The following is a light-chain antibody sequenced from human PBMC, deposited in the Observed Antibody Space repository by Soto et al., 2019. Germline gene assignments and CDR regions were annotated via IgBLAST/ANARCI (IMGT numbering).Light chain of an antibody. CDR3: HQRRSWPRT. J-gene: IGKJ1*01. V-gene: IGKV3D-20*02. CDR2: DSS. CDR1: QSVSSSY. Sequence: EIVLTQSPGTLSLSPVERATLSCMASQSVSSSYLAWYQQKPGQAPRLLIYDSSIRATGIPVRFSGSGSGTDFTLTISSLQPEDFAVYYCHQRRSWPRTFGQGTKVDI.